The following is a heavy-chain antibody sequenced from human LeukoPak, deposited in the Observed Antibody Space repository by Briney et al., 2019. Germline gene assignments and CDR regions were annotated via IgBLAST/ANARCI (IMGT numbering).Heavy chain of an antibody. V-gene: IGHV3-30-3*01. Sequence: GGSLRLSCAASGFTFSLYAMHWVRQAPGKGLEGGAIISFDGSYKNYADSVKGRFTISRDNSDNTLYLQMSSLRSEDTALYYCTRRDFNGGNSLAGFDIWGQGTMVTVSS. CDR1: GFTFSLYA. J-gene: IGHJ3*02. CDR2: ISFDGSYK. CDR3: TRRDFNGGNSLAGFDI. D-gene: IGHD4-23*01.